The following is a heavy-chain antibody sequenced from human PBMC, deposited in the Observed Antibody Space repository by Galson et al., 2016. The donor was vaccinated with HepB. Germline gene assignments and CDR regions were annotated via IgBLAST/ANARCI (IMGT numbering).Heavy chain of an antibody. Sequence: SLRLSCAASGFTLSSYTMHWVRQAPGKGLDWVAGIWYDGSNKYYGDSVKGRFTISRDHSKNTLYLQMNSLRAEDTAVYYCARELWNNNSFDMWGQGKMVTVSS. D-gene: IGHD1/OR15-1a*01. J-gene: IGHJ3*02. V-gene: IGHV3-33*01. CDR1: GFTLSSYT. CDR2: IWYDGSNK. CDR3: ARELWNNNSFDM.